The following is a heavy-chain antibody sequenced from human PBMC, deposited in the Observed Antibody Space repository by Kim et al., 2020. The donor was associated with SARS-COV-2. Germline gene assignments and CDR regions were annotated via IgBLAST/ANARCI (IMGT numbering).Heavy chain of an antibody. CDR1: GFTFSSYA. J-gene: IGHJ6*02. D-gene: IGHD1-26*01. V-gene: IGHV3-30*04. CDR3: AKEDGSYYYYYYGMDV. Sequence: GGSLRLSCAASGFTFSSYAMHWVRQAPGKGLEWVAVISYDGSNKYDVDSVKGRFTISRDNSKNTLYLQMNSLRAEDTAVYYCAKEDGSYYYYYYGMDVWGQGTTVTVSS. CDR2: ISYDGSNK.